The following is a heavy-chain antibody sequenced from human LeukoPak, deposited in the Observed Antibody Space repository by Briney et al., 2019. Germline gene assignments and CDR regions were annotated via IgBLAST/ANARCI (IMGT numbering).Heavy chain of an antibody. CDR1: GFTFSSYS. D-gene: IGHD7-27*01. CDR2: IGEDGSEK. Sequence: GGSLRLSCTASGFTFSSYSMTWVRQAPGKGLEWVANIGEDGSEKYYVDSVKGRFTISRDNAKNTLYLQMNSLRAEDTFIYYCTMDLTGELDYWGQGTVVTVSS. CDR3: TMDLTGELDY. J-gene: IGHJ4*02. V-gene: IGHV3-7*01.